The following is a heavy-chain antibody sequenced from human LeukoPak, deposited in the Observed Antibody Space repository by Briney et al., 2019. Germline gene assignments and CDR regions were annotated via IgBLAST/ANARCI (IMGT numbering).Heavy chain of an antibody. D-gene: IGHD2-15*01. CDR3: ARDLPFVVVAAPCPPFDY. V-gene: IGHV3-74*01. Sequence: PGGSLRLSCAASGFTFSSSWMHWVRQPPGKGLVWVSRIRSDGSNTIYADSVKGRFTVSRDNAKNTLYLQMNSLRAEDTAVYYCARDLPFVVVAAPCPPFDYWGQGTLVTVSS. CDR2: IRSDGSNT. J-gene: IGHJ4*02. CDR1: GFTFSSSW.